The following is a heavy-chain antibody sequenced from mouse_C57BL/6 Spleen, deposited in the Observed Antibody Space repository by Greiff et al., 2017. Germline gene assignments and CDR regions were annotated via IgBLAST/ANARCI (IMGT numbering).Heavy chain of an antibody. D-gene: IGHD1-1*01. CDR1: GYTFTSYW. Sequence: QVQLQQPGAELVKPGASVKMSCKASGYTFTSYWITWVKQRPGQGLEWIGDIYPGSGSPNYNEKFKSKATLTVDPSSSTAYMQLSSLTSEDSAVYYCARRGYYGSSYVDDYWGQGTTLTVSS. V-gene: IGHV1-55*01. J-gene: IGHJ2*01. CDR3: ARRGYYGSSYVDDY. CDR2: IYPGSGSP.